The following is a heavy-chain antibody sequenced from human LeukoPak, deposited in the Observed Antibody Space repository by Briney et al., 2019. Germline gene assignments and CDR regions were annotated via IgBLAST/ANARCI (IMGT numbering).Heavy chain of an antibody. Sequence: VASVKVSCKASGYTFTSYGISWVRQAPGQGLEWMGWISAYNGNTNYAQKLQGRVTMTTDTSTSTAYMELSSLRSEDTAVYYCATRFDPSSGWLSGFDYWGQGTLVTVSS. CDR2: ISAYNGNT. D-gene: IGHD6-19*01. V-gene: IGHV1-18*01. CDR1: GYTFTSYG. J-gene: IGHJ4*02. CDR3: ATRFDPSSGWLSGFDY.